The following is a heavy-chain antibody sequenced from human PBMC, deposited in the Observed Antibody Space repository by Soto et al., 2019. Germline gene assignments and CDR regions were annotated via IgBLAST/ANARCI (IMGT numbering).Heavy chain of an antibody. J-gene: IGHJ5*02. CDR2: INSDGAIT. D-gene: IGHD3-10*02. Sequence: EVQLVESGGGLVQPGGSLRLSCAASGFTFSRYWMHWVRQAPGKGLMWVSRINSDGAITNYADSVKGRFTISRDNARNTVYLQENSLRAEDMGAYYCARGVFGFAVGPWGQGTLVTVSS. CDR1: GFTFSRYW. CDR3: ARGVFGFAVGP. V-gene: IGHV3-74*02.